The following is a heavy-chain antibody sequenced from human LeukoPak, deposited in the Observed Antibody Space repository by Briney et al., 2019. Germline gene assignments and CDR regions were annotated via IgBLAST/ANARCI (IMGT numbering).Heavy chain of an antibody. CDR3: AKDGGSDPDSFDI. CDR1: GFTFSSYA. D-gene: IGHD2-15*01. J-gene: IGHJ3*02. CDR2: ISSDGGHK. Sequence: GTSLRLSCAASGFTFSSYAMHWVRQTPGKGLEWVAVISSDGGHKSYADSVKGRFTISRDNSKNTLYLQMNSLRAEDTAVYYCAKDGGSDPDSFDIWGQGTMVTVSS. V-gene: IGHV3-30*04.